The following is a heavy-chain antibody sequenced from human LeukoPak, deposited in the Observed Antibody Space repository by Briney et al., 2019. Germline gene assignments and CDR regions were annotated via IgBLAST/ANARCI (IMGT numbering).Heavy chain of an antibody. Sequence: SETLSLTCTVSGGSISSGDYYWSWIRQPPGKGLEWIGYIYYSGSTYYNPSLKSRVTISVDTSKNEFSLKLTSVNAADTAVYYCARDRPGGSSLDYWGQGTLVTVSS. CDR1: GGSISSGDYY. V-gene: IGHV4-30-4*02. CDR3: ARDRPGGSSLDY. J-gene: IGHJ4*02. CDR2: IYYSGST. D-gene: IGHD6-13*01.